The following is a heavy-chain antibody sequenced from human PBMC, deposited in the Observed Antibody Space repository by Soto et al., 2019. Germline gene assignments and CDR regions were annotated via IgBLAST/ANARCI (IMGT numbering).Heavy chain of an antibody. Sequence: PGGSLRLSCVVSGFTFQNFWVTWVRQAPGKGLEWVANIHPDGSEAYYVDSLKGRSTISRDNGKNSLYLQMNNLRVEDTAVYYCARERWFSPLHYYYLLDVWGQGTTVTVSS. CDR1: GFTFQNFW. J-gene: IGHJ6*02. CDR2: IHPDGSEA. V-gene: IGHV3-7*01. D-gene: IGHD3-22*01. CDR3: ARERWFSPLHYYYLLDV.